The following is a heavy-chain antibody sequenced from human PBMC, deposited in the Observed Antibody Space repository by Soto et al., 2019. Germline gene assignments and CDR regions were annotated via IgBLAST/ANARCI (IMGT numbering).Heavy chain of an antibody. CDR3: ARDPITMVRGVIIRDYYYYYGMDV. V-gene: IGHV1-69*13. CDR1: GGTFSSYA. Sequence: GASVKVSCKASGGTFSSYAISWVRQAPGQGLEWMGGIIPIFGTANYAQKFQGRVTITADESTSTAYMELSSLRSEDTAVYYCARDPITMVRGVIIRDYYYYYGMDVWGQGTTVTVSS. D-gene: IGHD3-10*01. CDR2: IIPIFGTA. J-gene: IGHJ6*02.